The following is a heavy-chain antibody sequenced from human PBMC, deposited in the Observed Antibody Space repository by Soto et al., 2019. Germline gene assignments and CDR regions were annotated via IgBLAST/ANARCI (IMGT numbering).Heavy chain of an antibody. J-gene: IGHJ5*02. Sequence: PSATLSLTCTVSGGSISRSSYYWGWVRQPPRKRKEWIGSIYYSRSTYYNPSLKSRVTISVDTSKSHFSLRLSSVTAADTAVYYCARDAGGGYQLLSPWFDPWGQGTLITVSS. V-gene: IGHV4-39*07. CDR1: GGSISRSSYY. CDR2: IYYSRST. D-gene: IGHD2-2*01. CDR3: ARDAGGGYQLLSPWFDP.